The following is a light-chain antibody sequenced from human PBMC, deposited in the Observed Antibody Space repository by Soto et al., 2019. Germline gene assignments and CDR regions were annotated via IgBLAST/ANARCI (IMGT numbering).Light chain of an antibody. CDR1: SSDVGDYDH. Sequence: QSALTQPASVSGSPGQSITISCTGTSSDVGDYDHVSWYQQFPGKAPKLMIYDVSNRPSGVSNRFSGSRSDNTASLTISGLQSEVEADYYCSSYTSSHVIFGGGTKLTVL. V-gene: IGLV2-14*01. CDR2: DVS. CDR3: SSYTSSHVI. J-gene: IGLJ2*01.